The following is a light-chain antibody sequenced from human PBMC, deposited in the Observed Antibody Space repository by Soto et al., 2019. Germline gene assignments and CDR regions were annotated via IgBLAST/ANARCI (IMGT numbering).Light chain of an antibody. V-gene: IGLV2-14*01. J-gene: IGLJ1*01. CDR2: EVS. Sequence: QSVLTQPASVSGSPGQSITISCTGTSSDVGGYNYVSWYQHHPGKAPKLMIYEVSYRPSGVSNRFSGSKSGNTASLTISGLQAEDEADYYCSSYTGRTTLYVFGTGTKVTVL. CDR1: SSDVGGYNY. CDR3: SSYTGRTTLYV.